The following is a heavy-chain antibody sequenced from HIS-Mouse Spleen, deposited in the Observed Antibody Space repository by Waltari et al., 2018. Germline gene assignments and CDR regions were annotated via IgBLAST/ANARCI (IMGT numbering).Heavy chain of an antibody. CDR1: GYPLTGYH. D-gene: IGHD6-6*01. Sequence: QVQLAQSGAEVKKPGASVKVSCKASGYPLTGYHLHRVRPALGQGLEWMGWINPNSGGTNYAQKFQGRVTMTRDTSISTAYMDLSRLRSDDTAVYYCARAPLEYSSSYFDYWGQGTLVTVSS. J-gene: IGHJ4*02. V-gene: IGHV1-2*02. CDR2: INPNSGGT. CDR3: ARAPLEYSSSYFDY.